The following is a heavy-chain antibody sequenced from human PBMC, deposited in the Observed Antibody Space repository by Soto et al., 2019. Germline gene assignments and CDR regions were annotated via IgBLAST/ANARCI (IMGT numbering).Heavy chain of an antibody. Sequence: EVQLVESGGGLVKPGGSLRLSCADSGVTFSNYTMNWVRQASGKGLEWVSSISRSSRNIYYADSLKGRFTISRDNAKNALYLQMNSLRAEDTAVYYCARDLKVAGTNSFYYYGMDVWGQGTTVTVSS. CDR2: ISRSSRNI. CDR1: GVTFSNYT. V-gene: IGHV3-21*01. J-gene: IGHJ6*02. CDR3: ARDLKVAGTNSFYYYGMDV. D-gene: IGHD6-19*01.